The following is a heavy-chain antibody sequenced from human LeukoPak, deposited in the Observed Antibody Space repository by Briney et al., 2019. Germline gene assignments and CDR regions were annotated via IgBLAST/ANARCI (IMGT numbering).Heavy chain of an antibody. V-gene: IGHV3-30-3*01. Sequence: GGSLRLSCAASGFTFSSYAMHWVRQAPGKGLEWVAVISYDGSNKYYADSVKGRFTISRDNAKNSLYLQMNSLRAEDTALYYCAKDKGDFWSGYGNWGQGTLVTVSS. D-gene: IGHD3-3*01. CDR1: GFTFSSYA. CDR3: AKDKGDFWSGYGN. CDR2: ISYDGSNK. J-gene: IGHJ4*02.